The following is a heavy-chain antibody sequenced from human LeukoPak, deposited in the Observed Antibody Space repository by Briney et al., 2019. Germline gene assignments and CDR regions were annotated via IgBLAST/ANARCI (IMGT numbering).Heavy chain of an antibody. CDR3: ARDSYDYVWGSYRPFDY. Sequence: SVKVSCKASGGTFSSYAISWVRQAPGQGLEWMGRIIPILGIANYAQKFQGRVTITADKSTSTAYMELSSLRSEDTAVYYCARDSYDYVWGSYRPFDYWGQGTPVTVSS. J-gene: IGHJ4*02. CDR1: GGTFSSYA. CDR2: IIPILGIA. D-gene: IGHD3-16*02. V-gene: IGHV1-69*04.